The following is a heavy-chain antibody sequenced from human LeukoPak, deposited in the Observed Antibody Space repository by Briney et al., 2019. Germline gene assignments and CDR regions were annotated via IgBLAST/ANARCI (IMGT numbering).Heavy chain of an antibody. CDR1: GGSISSSSYY. CDR2: IYYSGST. Sequence: PSETLSLTCTVSGGSISSSSYYWGWIRQPPGKGLEWIGSIYYSGSTYYNPSLKSRVTISVDTSKNQFSLKLSSVTAADTAVYYCARAGIAAGDDYFDYWGQGTLVTVSS. V-gene: IGHV4-39*07. CDR3: ARAGIAAGDDYFDY. D-gene: IGHD6-13*01. J-gene: IGHJ4*02.